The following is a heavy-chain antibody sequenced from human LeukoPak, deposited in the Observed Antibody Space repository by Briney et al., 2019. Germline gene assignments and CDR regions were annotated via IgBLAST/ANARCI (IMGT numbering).Heavy chain of an antibody. CDR3: TRGQCNGRVFYSSLYDP. D-gene: IGHD2-21*01. CDR2: INQNGDDT. Sequence: GGSRRLCCAASGFSFSSYWMSWGRQAPGNGLEWVANINQNGDDTKYGDSVKGRFTISRDNAKDWLYLQMSNLRVEDTAVYYCTRGQCNGRVFYSSLYDPWGQGTLVTVSS. V-gene: IGHV3-7*01. J-gene: IGHJ5*02. CDR1: GFSFSSYW.